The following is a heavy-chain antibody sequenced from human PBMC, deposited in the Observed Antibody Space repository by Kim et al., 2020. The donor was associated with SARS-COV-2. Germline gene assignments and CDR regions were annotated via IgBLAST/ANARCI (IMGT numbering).Heavy chain of an antibody. J-gene: IGHJ4*02. V-gene: IGHV3-30*18. CDR3: AKSHSNYYDSSGYPSSFDY. D-gene: IGHD3-22*01. CDR1: GFTFSSYG. CDR2: ISYDGSNK. Sequence: GGSLRLSCAASGFTFSSYGMHWVRQAPGKGLEWVAVISYDGSNKYYADSVKGRFTISRDNSKNTLYLQMNSLRAEDTAVYYCAKSHSNYYDSSGYPSSFDYWGQGTLVTVSS.